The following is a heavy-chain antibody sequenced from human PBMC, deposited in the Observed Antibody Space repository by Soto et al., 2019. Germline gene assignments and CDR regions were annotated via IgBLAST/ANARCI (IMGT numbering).Heavy chain of an antibody. D-gene: IGHD3-3*01. Sequence: GGSLRLSCAASGFTFSSYSMNWVRQAPGKGLEWVSSISSSSSYIYYADSVKGRFTISRDNAKNSLYLQMNSLRAEDTAVYYCARGDYDFWDYYYGMDVWGQGTTVTVSS. CDR3: ARGDYDFWDYYYGMDV. CDR1: GFTFSSYS. J-gene: IGHJ6*02. CDR2: ISSSSSYI. V-gene: IGHV3-21*01.